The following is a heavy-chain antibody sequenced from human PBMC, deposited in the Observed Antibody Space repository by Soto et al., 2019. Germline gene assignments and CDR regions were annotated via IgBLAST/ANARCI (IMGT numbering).Heavy chain of an antibody. Sequence: LSLTCTVSGGSISSYYWSWIRQPPGKGLEWIGYIYYSGSTNYNPSLKSRVTISVDTSKNQFSLKLSSVTAADTAVYYCARVYGDYTAFDIWGQGTMVTVSS. CDR2: IYYSGST. CDR3: ARVYGDYTAFDI. V-gene: IGHV4-59*01. D-gene: IGHD4-17*01. CDR1: GGSISSYY. J-gene: IGHJ3*02.